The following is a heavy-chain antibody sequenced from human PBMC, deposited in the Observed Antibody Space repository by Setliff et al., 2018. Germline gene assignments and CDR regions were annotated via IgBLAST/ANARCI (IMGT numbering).Heavy chain of an antibody. J-gene: IGHJ4*02. CDR2: IWYDGSNE. D-gene: IGHD2-2*01. V-gene: IGHV3-33*01. Sequence: GGSLRLSCAASGFTFSSYGMNWVRQAPGKGLEWVAVIWYDGSNEYYADSVKGRFTISRDNSKNTLYLQMNSLRAEDTAVYYCARAHSSTLSVHDYWGQGTLVTVSS. CDR1: GFTFSSYG. CDR3: ARAHSSTLSVHDY.